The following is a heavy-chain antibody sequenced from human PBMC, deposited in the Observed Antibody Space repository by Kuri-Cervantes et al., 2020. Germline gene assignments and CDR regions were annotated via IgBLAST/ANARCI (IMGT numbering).Heavy chain of an antibody. D-gene: IGHD3-9*01. Sequence: GGSLRLSCAAFGFTFSSYGMHWVRQAPGKGLEWVAVIWYDGSNKYYADSVKGRFTISRDNSKNTLYLQMNSLRAEDTAVYYCARSTREVRYFDWLLFYYYYGMDVWGQGTTVTVSS. V-gene: IGHV3-33*01. J-gene: IGHJ6*02. CDR2: IWYDGSNK. CDR1: GFTFSSYG. CDR3: ARSTREVRYFDWLLFYYYYGMDV.